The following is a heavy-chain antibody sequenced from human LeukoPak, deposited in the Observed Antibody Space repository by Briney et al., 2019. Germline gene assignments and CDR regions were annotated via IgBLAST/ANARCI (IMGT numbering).Heavy chain of an antibody. D-gene: IGHD2-2*03. Sequence: ASVKVSCKVSGYTLTELSTYWVRQATGKWLEWMGGFDPEDGETIYAQKFQGRVTMTEDTSTDTAYMELSSLRSEDTAVYYCATAMDRDWFDPWGQGTLVTVSS. CDR2: FDPEDGET. CDR3: ATAMDRDWFDP. CDR1: GYTLTELS. V-gene: IGHV1-24*01. J-gene: IGHJ5*02.